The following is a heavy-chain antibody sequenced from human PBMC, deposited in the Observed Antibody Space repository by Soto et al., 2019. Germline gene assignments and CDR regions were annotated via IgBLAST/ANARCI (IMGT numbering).Heavy chain of an antibody. CDR1: GGSISSGGYY. CDR2: IHYSGST. Sequence: QVQLQESGPGLVKPSQTLSLTCTVSGGSISSGGYYWSWIRQHPGKGLEWIGYIHYSGSTYYNPSLKSRVTISVDTSKNQFSLKLSSVTAADTAVYYCAREGDGYRSYGMDVWGQGTTVTVSS. D-gene: IGHD5-12*01. V-gene: IGHV4-31*03. J-gene: IGHJ6*02. CDR3: AREGDGYRSYGMDV.